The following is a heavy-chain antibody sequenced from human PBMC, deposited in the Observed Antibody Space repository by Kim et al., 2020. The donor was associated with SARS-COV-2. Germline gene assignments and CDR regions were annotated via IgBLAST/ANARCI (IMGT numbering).Heavy chain of an antibody. D-gene: IGHD3-10*01. Sequence: GGSLRLSCAASGFTFSSYGMHWVRQAPGKGLEWVAVIWYDGSNKYYADSVKGRFTISRDNSKNTLYLQMNSLRAEDTAVYYCARAGYYYVSGSYYHPPDYWGQGTLVTVSS. J-gene: IGHJ4*02. CDR3: ARAGYYYVSGSYYHPPDY. CDR1: GFTFSSYG. CDR2: IWYDGSNK. V-gene: IGHV3-33*01.